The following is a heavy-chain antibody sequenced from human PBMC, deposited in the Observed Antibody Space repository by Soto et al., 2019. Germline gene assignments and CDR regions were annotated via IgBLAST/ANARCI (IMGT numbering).Heavy chain of an antibody. CDR2: ISYDGSDK. CDR3: AREYSQEVVAQGY. D-gene: IGHD2-15*01. J-gene: IGHJ4*02. Sequence: GGSLRLSCAASGFTFSSYTMHWVRQTPGKGLERVAVISYDGSDKYYADSVKGRFTIPRDNSKNSLYLQMNSLRVEDTSVYYCAREYSQEVVAQGYWGQGILVTVSS. CDR1: GFTFSSYT. V-gene: IGHV3-30*04.